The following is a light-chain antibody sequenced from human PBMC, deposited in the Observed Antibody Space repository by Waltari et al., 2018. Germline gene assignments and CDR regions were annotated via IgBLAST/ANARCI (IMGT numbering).Light chain of an antibody. V-gene: IGKV3-15*01. CDR2: GAS. CDR3: QQYNKWTPIT. CDR1: KSVSNN. J-gene: IGKJ5*01. Sequence: EIVMTPSPATLSVSPGERATLSSRASKSVSNNLAWYQQKPGQAPRHLINGASSRATGIPARFSGSGSGTEFTLTISSLQSEDFAVYYCQQYNKWTPITFGQGTRLESK.